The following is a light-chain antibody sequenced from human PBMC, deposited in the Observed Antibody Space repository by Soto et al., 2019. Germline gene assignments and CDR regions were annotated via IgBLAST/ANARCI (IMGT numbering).Light chain of an antibody. CDR1: QXLLHSNGYNY. Sequence: DIVMTQSPLSLPLTPGEPASISCRSTQXLLHSNGYNYLDWYLQKPGQSPQLLIYLGSNRASGVPDRFSGSGSGTDFTLKISRVEAEDVGVYYCMQPLQSWTFGQGTKVDIK. V-gene: IGKV2-28*01. CDR2: LGS. J-gene: IGKJ1*01. CDR3: MQPLQSWT.